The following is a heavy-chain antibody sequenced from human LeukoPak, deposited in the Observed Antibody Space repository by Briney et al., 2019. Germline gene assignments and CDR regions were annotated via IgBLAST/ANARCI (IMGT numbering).Heavy chain of an antibody. CDR3: ARVPSPYGSGSYYYYYYMDV. Sequence: GASVKVSCKASGYTFTSYGISWVRQAPGQGLEWMGWISAYNGNTNYAQKLQGRVTITTDESTSTAYMELSSLRSEDTAVYYCARVPSPYGSGSYYYYYYMDVWGRGTTVTVSS. CDR1: GYTFTSYG. J-gene: IGHJ6*03. V-gene: IGHV1-18*01. CDR2: ISAYNGNT. D-gene: IGHD3-10*01.